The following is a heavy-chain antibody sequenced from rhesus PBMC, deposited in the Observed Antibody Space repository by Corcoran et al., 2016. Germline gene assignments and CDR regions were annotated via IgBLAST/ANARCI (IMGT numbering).Heavy chain of an antibody. CDR1: GGSISSGYYY. V-gene: IGHV4-122*02. CDR2: ITYSGST. J-gene: IGHJ4*01. Sequence: QVQLQESGPGLVKPSETLSLTCAVSGGSISSGYYYWSWIRQPPGKELEWIWYITYSGSTSYNPSLKSRVTISRGTSKNQFSLKLSSVTTADTAVYYCARVAGVIPYYFDYWGQGVLVTVSS. CDR3: ARVAGVIPYYFDY. D-gene: IGHD3-34*01.